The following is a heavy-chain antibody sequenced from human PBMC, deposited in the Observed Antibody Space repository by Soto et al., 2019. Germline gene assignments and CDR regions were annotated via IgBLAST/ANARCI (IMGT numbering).Heavy chain of an antibody. D-gene: IGHD3-22*01. Sequence: SGGSLRLSCAASGFTFNSYAMSWVRQAPGKGLEWVSAISGSGGSTNYADSVKGRFTISRDNSKNTLYLQMNTLRAEDTAVYYCATAKWDYYDSSGQPAYYFDYWGQGTLVTVSS. J-gene: IGHJ4*02. CDR2: ISGSGGST. CDR3: ATAKWDYYDSSGQPAYYFDY. V-gene: IGHV3-23*01. CDR1: GFTFNSYA.